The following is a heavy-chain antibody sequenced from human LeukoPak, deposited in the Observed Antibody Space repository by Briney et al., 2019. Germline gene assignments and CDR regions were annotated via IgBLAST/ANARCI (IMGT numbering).Heavy chain of an antibody. J-gene: IGHJ5*02. CDR2: INPNSGGT. V-gene: IGHV1-2*02. Sequence: ASVKVSCKASGYTFTGYYMHWVRQAPGQGLEWMGWINPNSGGTNYAQKFQGRVTMTRDTSISTAYMELSRLRSDDTAVYYCARDTYSGSSNWFDPWGQGTLVTVSS. D-gene: IGHD6-13*01. CDR1: GYTFTGYY. CDR3: ARDTYSGSSNWFDP.